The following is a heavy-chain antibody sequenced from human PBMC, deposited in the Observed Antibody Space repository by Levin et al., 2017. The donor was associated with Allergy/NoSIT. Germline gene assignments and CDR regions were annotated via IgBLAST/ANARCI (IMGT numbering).Heavy chain of an antibody. Sequence: SQTLSLTCVISGDSVSSNIAAWYWIRQSPSRGLEWVGRTYYRSKWNYDYAESVKGRITINPDTSKNQFSLQLNSVTPDDTAVYYCARNPGGDQSLDYWGQGTLVTVSS. V-gene: IGHV6-1*01. CDR1: GDSVSSNIAA. D-gene: IGHD3-16*01. CDR3: ARNPGGDQSLDY. J-gene: IGHJ4*02. CDR2: TYYRSKWNY.